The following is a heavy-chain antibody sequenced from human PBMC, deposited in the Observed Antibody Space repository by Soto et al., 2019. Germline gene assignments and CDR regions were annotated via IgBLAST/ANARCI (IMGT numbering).Heavy chain of an antibody. CDR3: AHRSCSGGRCYSMRDLAFDI. V-gene: IGHV2-5*02. J-gene: IGHJ3*02. CDR2: IYWDDDK. Sequence: SGPTLVNPTQTLTLTCTFSGFSLSTSGVGVGWIRQPPGKALECLALIYWDDDKRYSPSLKSRLTITKDTSKNQVVPTMTNMDNVDTAKYYSAHRSCSGGRCYSMRDLAFDICGQGTMVTVSS. CDR1: GFSLSTSGVG. D-gene: IGHD2-15*01.